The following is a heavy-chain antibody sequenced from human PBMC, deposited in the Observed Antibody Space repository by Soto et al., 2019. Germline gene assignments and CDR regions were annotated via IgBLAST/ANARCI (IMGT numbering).Heavy chain of an antibody. V-gene: IGHV4-31*03. CDR3: ARSVFL. CDR1: GGSISSGGYY. J-gene: IGHJ4*02. D-gene: IGHD3-10*02. CDR2: IYYSGTT. Sequence: QVQLQESGPGLGKPSQTLSLTCTVSGGSISSGGYYWNWIRQHPGKGLEWIGYIYYSGTTYYNPSLKSRVSISVDPSKNHFSLKPTSVTGADTAVYYCARSVFLWGRGTLVTVSS.